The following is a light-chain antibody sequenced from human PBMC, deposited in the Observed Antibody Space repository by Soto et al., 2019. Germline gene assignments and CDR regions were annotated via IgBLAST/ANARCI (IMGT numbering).Light chain of an antibody. V-gene: IGKV3D-20*02. J-gene: IGKJ4*01. CDR2: GAS. CDR1: QSVSSSY. Sequence: IVLTQSPGTLSLYLGERATLSSRASQSVSSSYLAWYQQKPDQAPRLLIYGASSRATGIPDRFSGSGSGTYFTLTISSLEPEDFAIDYCQQRSNLVTVGGGTKVEIK. CDR3: QQRSNLVT.